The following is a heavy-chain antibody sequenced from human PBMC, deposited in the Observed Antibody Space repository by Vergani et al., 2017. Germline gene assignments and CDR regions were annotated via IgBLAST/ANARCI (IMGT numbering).Heavy chain of an antibody. Sequence: EVQLLESGGGLVQSGGSLRLSCAASGFTFSNYAMSWVRQAPGKGLEWVSSISDSGGRTYYADSVKGRFTISRDNSKNTLYLQMNSLRAEDTAVYYCAKDRYSYCSGDICYPSDYWGQGTLVIVSS. CDR2: ISDSGGRT. D-gene: IGHD2-15*01. J-gene: IGHJ4*02. V-gene: IGHV3-23*01. CDR3: AKDRYSYCSGDICYPSDY. CDR1: GFTFSNYA.